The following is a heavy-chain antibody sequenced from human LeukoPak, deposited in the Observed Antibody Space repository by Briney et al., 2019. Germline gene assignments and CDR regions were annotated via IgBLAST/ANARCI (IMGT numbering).Heavy chain of an antibody. V-gene: IGHV4-34*01. CDR2: INHSGST. CDR3: ARTKLLWFGDQINWFDP. J-gene: IGHJ5*02. D-gene: IGHD3-10*01. CDR1: GGSFSGYY. Sequence: PSETLSLTCAVYGGSFSGYYWSWIRQPPGKGLEWIGEINHSGSTNYNPSLKSRVTISVDTSKNQFSLKLSSVTAADTAVYYCARTKLLWFGDQINWFDPWGQGTLVTVSS.